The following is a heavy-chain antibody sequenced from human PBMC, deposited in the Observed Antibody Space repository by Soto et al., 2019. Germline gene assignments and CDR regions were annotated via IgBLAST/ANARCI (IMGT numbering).Heavy chain of an antibody. CDR2: ISGSGGST. CDR3: ATGQYSGVAGGLAY. J-gene: IGHJ4*02. CDR1: GLTFKSYA. D-gene: IGHD1-26*01. V-gene: IGHV3-23*01. Sequence: EVHLLESGGGLVQPGGSLRLSCAASGLTFKSYAMSWVRQAPGKGLEWVSGISGSGGSTDYADSVKGRFTISRDNSKNTMYLQMNSLRVEDTALYYGATGQYSGVAGGLAYWGQGTLVTVSS.